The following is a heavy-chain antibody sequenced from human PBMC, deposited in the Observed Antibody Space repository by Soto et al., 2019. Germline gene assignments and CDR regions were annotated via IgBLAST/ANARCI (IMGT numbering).Heavy chain of an antibody. J-gene: IGHJ5*02. V-gene: IGHV4-31*03. CDR1: GGTISSGGYY. CDR3: ARMYSSGSGWFHP. Sequence: SETLSLTCTVSGGTISSGGYYWSWIRHHPGKGLEWIGSFYSSGSIIYNPSLRSRVSISGDTSSNQFSMSLTSVTAADPARYYCARMYSSGSGWFHPWGQGTLVTVSS. CDR2: FYSSGSI. D-gene: IGHD6-19*01.